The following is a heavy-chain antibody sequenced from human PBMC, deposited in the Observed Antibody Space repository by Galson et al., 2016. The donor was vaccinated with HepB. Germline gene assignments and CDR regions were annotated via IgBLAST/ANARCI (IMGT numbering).Heavy chain of an antibody. Sequence: ETLSLTCTVAGGSISSGNWWRWVRPPPGKGLEWIGETYQEGRSYYNPSLNSRVTISMDTSKNQLSLSLNSVTAADTAVYFCARHTAVAGTRGFDIWGQGTMVTGSS. CDR1: GGSISSGNW. CDR3: ARHTAVAGTRGFDI. D-gene: IGHD6-19*01. CDR2: TYQEGRS. J-gene: IGHJ3*02. V-gene: IGHV4-4*01.